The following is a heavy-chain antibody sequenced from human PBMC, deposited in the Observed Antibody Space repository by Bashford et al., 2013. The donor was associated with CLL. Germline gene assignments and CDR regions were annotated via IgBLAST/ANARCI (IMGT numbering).Heavy chain of an antibody. CDR2: IYHTGTT. Sequence: SETLSLTCAVSGGSISRGDYSWSWIRQPPGKGLEWIGYIYHTGTTYYNPSLKSRVSISVDRSKNQFSLKLNSVTAADTAVYYCARGYFPDGFDIWGQGTMVTVSS. V-gene: IGHV4-30-2*01. CDR1: GGSISRGDYS. D-gene: IGHD2-21*01. J-gene: IGHJ3*02. CDR3: ARGYFPDGFDI.